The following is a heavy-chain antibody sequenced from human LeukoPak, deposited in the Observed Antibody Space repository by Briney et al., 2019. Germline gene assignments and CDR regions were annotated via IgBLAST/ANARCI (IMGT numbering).Heavy chain of an antibody. D-gene: IGHD2-8*01. V-gene: IGHV4-38-2*02. CDR1: GYSIGSGYY. J-gene: IGHJ4*02. Sequence: SETLSLTCTVSGYSIGSGYYWGWIRQPPGKGLEWIGSIYHSGSTYYNPSLKSRVTISVDTSKNQFSLKLSSVTAADTAVYYCARTICTNGVCDDYWGQGTLVTVSS. CDR3: ARTICTNGVCDDY. CDR2: IYHSGST.